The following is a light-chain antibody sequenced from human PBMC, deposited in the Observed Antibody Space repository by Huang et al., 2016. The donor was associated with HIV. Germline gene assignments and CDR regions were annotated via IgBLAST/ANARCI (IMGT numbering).Light chain of an antibody. Sequence: EIVMTQSPLSLPVTPGDPASISCRSSQSLLHSNGYNYLDWYLQKPGQSPQLLIYLGSNRASGVPDRFSGSGSGTDFTLKISRVEAEDVGIYYCMQALQTPVFGPGTRVDIK. J-gene: IGKJ3*01. CDR1: QSLLHSNGYNY. V-gene: IGKV2-28*01. CDR3: MQALQTPV. CDR2: LGS.